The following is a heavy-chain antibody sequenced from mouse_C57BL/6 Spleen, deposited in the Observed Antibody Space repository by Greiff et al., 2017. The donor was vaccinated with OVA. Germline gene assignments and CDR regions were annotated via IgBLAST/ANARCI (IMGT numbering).Heavy chain of an antibody. J-gene: IGHJ4*01. D-gene: IGHD2-3*01. CDR2: INPNYGTP. CDR1: GYSFTDYN. CDR3: ARWLLFYAMDY. Sequence: LVESGPELVKPGASVKISCKASGYSFTDYNMNWVKQSHGKSLEWIGVINPNYGTPSYNQKFKGKATLTVDQASSTAYMQLTSLTSEDSAVYYCARWLLFYAMDYWGQGTSVTVSS. V-gene: IGHV1-39*01.